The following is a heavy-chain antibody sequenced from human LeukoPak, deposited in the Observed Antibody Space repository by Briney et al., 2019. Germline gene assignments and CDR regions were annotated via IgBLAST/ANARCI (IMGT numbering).Heavy chain of an antibody. Sequence: GGSLRLSCAASGFTFSSYWMHWVRQAPGKGLVWVSRLNTDGSTTSYADSVKGRFTISRDNSKNTLYLQMNSLRAEDTAVYYCARETRQQPYFDYWGQGTLVTVSS. CDR3: ARETRQQPYFDY. CDR1: GFTFSSYW. J-gene: IGHJ4*02. V-gene: IGHV3-74*01. CDR2: LNTDGSTT. D-gene: IGHD6-13*01.